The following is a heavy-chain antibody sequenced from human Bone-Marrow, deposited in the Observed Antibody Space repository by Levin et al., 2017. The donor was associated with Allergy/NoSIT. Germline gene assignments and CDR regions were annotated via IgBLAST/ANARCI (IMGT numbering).Heavy chain of an antibody. CDR2: ISYSGNP. Sequence: SETLSLTCTVSSVSVSSGSYYWSWIRQPPGTGLEWIGFISYSGNPNYNPSLKSRVTISLDTSKNQFSLKLSSMTAADTAVYYCATVPFGANNPAPNWYFDLWGRGTLVSVSS. CDR1: SVSVSSGSYY. V-gene: IGHV4-61*01. CDR3: ATVPFGANNPAPNWYFDL. J-gene: IGHJ2*01. D-gene: IGHD4/OR15-4a*01.